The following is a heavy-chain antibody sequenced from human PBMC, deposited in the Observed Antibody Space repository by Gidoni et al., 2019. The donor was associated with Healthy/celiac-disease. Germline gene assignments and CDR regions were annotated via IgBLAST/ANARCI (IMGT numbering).Heavy chain of an antibody. CDR2: IKQDGSEK. CDR1: GFTFSSYW. CDR3: ARDCTVTMIVTYYYYGMDV. D-gene: IGHD3-22*01. Sequence: EVQLVESGGGLVQPGGSLRLSCAASGFTFSSYWMSWVRQAPGKGLEWVANIKQDGSEKYYVDSVKGRFTISRDNAKNSLYLQMNSLRAEDTAVYYCARDCTVTMIVTYYYYGMDVWGQGTTVTVSS. V-gene: IGHV3-7*04. J-gene: IGHJ6*02.